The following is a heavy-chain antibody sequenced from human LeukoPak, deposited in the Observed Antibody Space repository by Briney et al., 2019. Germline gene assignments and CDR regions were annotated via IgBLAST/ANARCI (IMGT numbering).Heavy chain of an antibody. Sequence: SETLSLTCAVYGGSSSGYYWSWIRQPPGKGLEWIGEINDSGTTNYNPSLKSRVTISVDTSKNQFSLKLSSVTAADTAVYYCARGTLPRRFCSGGSCYRARDAFDIWGQGTMVTVSS. CDR2: INDSGTT. CDR1: GGSSSGYY. V-gene: IGHV4-34*01. J-gene: IGHJ3*02. CDR3: ARGTLPRRFCSGGSCYRARDAFDI. D-gene: IGHD2-15*01.